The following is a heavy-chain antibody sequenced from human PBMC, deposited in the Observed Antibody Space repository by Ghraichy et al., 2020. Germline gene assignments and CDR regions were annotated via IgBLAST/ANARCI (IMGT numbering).Heavy chain of an antibody. V-gene: IGHV2-5*01. CDR1: GFSLITSTSLVG. D-gene: IGHD3-22*01. CDR2: IHWNDDK. CDR3: AHRPYFQDFRGYWNWYFDV. J-gene: IGHJ2*01. Sequence: SGPTLVKPTQTLTLTCTFTGFSLITSTSLVGVGWIRQPPGKALEWLAFIHWNDDKRYNPSLQDRLTITKDTSKDQVVLTIANVDPGDTATYFCAHRPYFQDFRGYWNWYFDVWGRGTLVTVSS.